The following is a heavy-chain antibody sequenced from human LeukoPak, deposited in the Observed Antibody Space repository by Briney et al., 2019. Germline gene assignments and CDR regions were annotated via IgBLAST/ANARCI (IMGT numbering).Heavy chain of an antibody. CDR1: GGSISYYY. V-gene: IGHV4-59*01. Sequence: PSETLSLTCTVSGGSISYYYWSWIRQPPGKGLEWIGSIDYSGSTYYNPSLKSRVTISLDTTKNQISLKLSSVTAADTAVYYCARVKGDSYYYYMDVWGKGTTVTVSS. CDR2: IDYSGST. D-gene: IGHD3-16*01. J-gene: IGHJ6*03. CDR3: ARVKGDSYYYYMDV.